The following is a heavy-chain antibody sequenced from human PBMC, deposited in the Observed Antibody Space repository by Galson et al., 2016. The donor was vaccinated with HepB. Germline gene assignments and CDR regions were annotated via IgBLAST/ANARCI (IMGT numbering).Heavy chain of an antibody. D-gene: IGHD4-17*01. Sequence: SLRLSCAASGFTVGNNYMSWVRQVPGKGLEWVSSISVTGEVIHYADSIQGRFTISRDNAKSSVRLEMNNLRVEDTAVYYCVGDYSSLDAFDIWGQGTMVTVSS. J-gene: IGHJ3*02. V-gene: IGHV3-11*01. CDR3: VGDYSSLDAFDI. CDR2: ISVTGEVI. CDR1: GFTVGNNY.